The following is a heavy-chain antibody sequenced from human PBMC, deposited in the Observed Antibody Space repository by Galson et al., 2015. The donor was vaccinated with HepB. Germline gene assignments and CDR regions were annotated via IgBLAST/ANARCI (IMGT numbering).Heavy chain of an antibody. V-gene: IGHV3-30-3*01. CDR2: ISSDSSIE. Sequence: LRLSCAASGFTFRTWSMHWVRQAPGKGLEWLAIISSDSSIEYYADSVRGRFTISRDNSKNTLYLQMNSLRPEDTAVYYCAKDWQWLTDYWGQGTLVTVSS. CDR3: AKDWQWLTDY. CDR1: GFTFRTWS. D-gene: IGHD6-19*01. J-gene: IGHJ4*02.